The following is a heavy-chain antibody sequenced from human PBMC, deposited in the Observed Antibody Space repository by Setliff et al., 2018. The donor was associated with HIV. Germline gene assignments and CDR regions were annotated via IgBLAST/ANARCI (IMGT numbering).Heavy chain of an antibody. CDR1: GFTFSGYE. D-gene: IGHD6-19*01. J-gene: IGHJ4*02. V-gene: IGHV3-48*03. Sequence: SGGSLRLSCAASGFTFSGYEMNWVRQAPGKGPEWIAYISASSDTINYADSVEGRFTISRDSAMNSLYLQMNSLRAEDTALYYCATGGWFDYWGQGVLVTVSS. CDR3: ATGGWFDY. CDR2: ISASSDTI.